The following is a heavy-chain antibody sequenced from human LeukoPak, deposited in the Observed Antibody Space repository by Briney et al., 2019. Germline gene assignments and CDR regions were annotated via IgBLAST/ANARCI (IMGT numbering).Heavy chain of an antibody. D-gene: IGHD4-17*01. Sequence: ASVKVSCKASGYTFTGYYIHWVRQAPGQGLEWMGWINPNSGNTGYAQKFQGRVTMTRNTSISTAYMELSSLRSEDTAVYYCARFSVTTNSWGQRTLVTVSS. CDR3: ARFSVTTNS. CDR2: INPNSGNT. CDR1: GYTFTGYY. V-gene: IGHV1-8*02. J-gene: IGHJ4*02.